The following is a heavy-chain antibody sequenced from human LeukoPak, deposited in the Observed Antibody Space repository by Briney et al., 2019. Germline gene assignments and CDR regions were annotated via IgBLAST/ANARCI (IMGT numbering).Heavy chain of an antibody. CDR3: AGGIAVAGTDY. CDR2: IYYSGST. CDR1: GGSISSYY. J-gene: IGHJ4*02. V-gene: IGHV4-59*01. D-gene: IGHD6-19*01. Sequence: SETLSLTCTVSGGSISSYYWSWIRQPPGKGLEWIGYIYYSGSTNYNPSLKSRVTMSVDTSKNQFSLKLSSVTAADTAVYYCAGGIAVAGTDYWGQGTLVTVSS.